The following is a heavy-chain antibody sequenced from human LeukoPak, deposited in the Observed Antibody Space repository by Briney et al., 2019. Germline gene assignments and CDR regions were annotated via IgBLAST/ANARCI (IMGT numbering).Heavy chain of an antibody. Sequence: SETLSLNCAVYGGSFSGYYWSWIRQPAGKGLEWIGEINHSGSTNYNPSLKSRVTISVDTSKNQFSLKLRSVTAADTAVYYCARGRGYNSFDYWGQGTLVTVSS. D-gene: IGHD5-24*01. J-gene: IGHJ4*02. CDR3: ARGRGYNSFDY. CDR1: GGSFSGYY. CDR2: INHSGST. V-gene: IGHV4-34*01.